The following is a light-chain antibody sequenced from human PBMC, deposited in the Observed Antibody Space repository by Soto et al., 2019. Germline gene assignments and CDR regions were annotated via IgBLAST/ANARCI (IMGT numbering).Light chain of an antibody. CDR1: QSISTN. Sequence: ELVMTQSPATLSVSPGERVTLSCRASQSISTNLAWYQQRPGQPPRLLIYVASRRATGIPARFSGSGSGTEFTLTISSMQSEDFAVYHCLQYNKWRPQYTFGQGTKLEIK. CDR3: LQYNKWRPQYT. J-gene: IGKJ2*01. CDR2: VAS. V-gene: IGKV3-15*01.